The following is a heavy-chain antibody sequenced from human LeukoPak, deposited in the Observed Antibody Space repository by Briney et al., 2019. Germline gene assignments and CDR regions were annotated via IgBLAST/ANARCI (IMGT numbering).Heavy chain of an antibody. CDR2: INHSGST. D-gene: IGHD3-22*01. CDR3: ARGAMIVVVTAGYFDD. Sequence: SGTLSLTCAVYGGSFSGYYWSWIRQPPGKGLEWIGEINHSGSTNYNPHLKSQVTRSEATSKIQFSLKRSSVTAADTAVYYCARGAMIVVVTAGYFDDWGQGTLVTVSS. V-gene: IGHV4-34*01. CDR1: GGSFSGYY. J-gene: IGHJ4*02.